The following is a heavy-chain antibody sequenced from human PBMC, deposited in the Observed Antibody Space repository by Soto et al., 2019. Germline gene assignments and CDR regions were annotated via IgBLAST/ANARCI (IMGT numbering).Heavy chain of an antibody. V-gene: IGHV1-2*04. D-gene: IGHD3-3*01. CDR1: GHTFTGYY. Sequence: ASVKVSCKASGHTFTGYYMHWVRQAPGQGLEWMGWINPNSGGTNYAQKFQGWVTMTRDTSISTAYMELSRLRSDDTAVYYCARGGLRFLEWLQPYYYYGMDVWGQGTTVTVSS. J-gene: IGHJ6*02. CDR3: ARGGLRFLEWLQPYYYYGMDV. CDR2: INPNSGGT.